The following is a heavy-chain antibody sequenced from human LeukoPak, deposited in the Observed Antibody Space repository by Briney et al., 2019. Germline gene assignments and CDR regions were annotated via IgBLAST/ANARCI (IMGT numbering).Heavy chain of an antibody. Sequence: PSETLSLTCAVYGGSFSGYYWSWIRQPPGKGLEWIGEINHSGSTNYNPSLKSRVTISVDTSKNQFSLKLSSVTAADTAVYYCARVPQRSIAVAGTSPFVDYWGQGTLVTVSP. D-gene: IGHD6-19*01. CDR1: GGSFSGYY. CDR3: ARVPQRSIAVAGTSPFVDY. J-gene: IGHJ4*02. CDR2: INHSGST. V-gene: IGHV4-34*01.